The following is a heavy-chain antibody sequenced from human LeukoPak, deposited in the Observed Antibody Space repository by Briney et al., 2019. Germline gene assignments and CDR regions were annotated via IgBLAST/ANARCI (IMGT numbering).Heavy chain of an antibody. CDR3: AKDREKYCSGGSCYPIDY. CDR2: ISGSGGST. Sequence: GSLRLSCAASGFTFSSYGMSWVRQAPGKGLEWVSAISGSGGSTYYADSVKGRFTISRDNSKNTLYLQMNSLRAEDTAAYYCAKDREKYCSGGSCYPIDYWGQGTLVTVSS. D-gene: IGHD2-15*01. CDR1: GFTFSSYG. V-gene: IGHV3-23*01. J-gene: IGHJ4*02.